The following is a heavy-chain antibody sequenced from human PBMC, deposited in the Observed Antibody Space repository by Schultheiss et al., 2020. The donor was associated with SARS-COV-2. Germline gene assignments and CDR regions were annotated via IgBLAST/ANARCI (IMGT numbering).Heavy chain of an antibody. CDR2: ISYDGSNK. V-gene: IGHV3-30*18. CDR3: AKGSGSSDYHFDY. D-gene: IGHD5-12*01. Sequence: GGSLRLSCAASGFTFSSYGMHWVRQAPGKGLEWVAVISYDGSNKYYADSVKGRFTISRDNSKNMLYVQMNSLRAEDTAVYYCAKGSGSSDYHFDYWGQGTLITVSS. CDR1: GFTFSSYG. J-gene: IGHJ4*02.